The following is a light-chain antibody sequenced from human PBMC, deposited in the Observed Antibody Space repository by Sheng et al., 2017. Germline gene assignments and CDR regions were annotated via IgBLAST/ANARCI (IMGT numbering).Light chain of an antibody. CDR3: QQYDYVPYT. J-gene: IGKJ2*01. CDR1: QDIRMN. V-gene: IGKV1-33*01. Sequence: DIHMTQSPSSLSASAGDTVTVSCQATQDIRMNLNWYHQVPGKAPKLLIHGASDLQPGVPSRFIGSGSGTEFTLTITSLQPEDIGTYHCQQYDYVPYTFGQGTKLEMK. CDR2: GAS.